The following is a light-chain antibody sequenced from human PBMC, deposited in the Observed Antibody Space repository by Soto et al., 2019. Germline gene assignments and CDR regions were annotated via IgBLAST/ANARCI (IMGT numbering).Light chain of an antibody. CDR2: SNN. CDR1: SSNIGGTNY. V-gene: IGLV1-47*02. CDR3: ASWDDRLGAVI. Sequence: QAVVTQPPSASGTPGQKVFISCSGSSSNIGGTNYAYWYQQLPGAAPKLLMHSNNLRPSGVPERISGSKFGTAASLAISGAPFEDEAVYYCASWDDRLGAVIFGGGTKLTVL. J-gene: IGLJ2*01.